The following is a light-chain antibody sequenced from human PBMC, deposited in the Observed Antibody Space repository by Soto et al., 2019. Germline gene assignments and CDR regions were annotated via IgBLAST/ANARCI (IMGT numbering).Light chain of an antibody. CDR2: EVN. J-gene: IGLJ1*01. V-gene: IGLV2-14*01. CDR1: SSDVGGYNF. CDR3: KSYTTGAYI. Sequence: QSALTQPASVSGSPGQSITISCTGTSSDVGGYNFVSWYQQHPGKVPKLIISEVNNRPSGVSDRFSGSKSGNTASLTISGLQAEDEADYYCKSYTTGAYIFGSGTKVTVL.